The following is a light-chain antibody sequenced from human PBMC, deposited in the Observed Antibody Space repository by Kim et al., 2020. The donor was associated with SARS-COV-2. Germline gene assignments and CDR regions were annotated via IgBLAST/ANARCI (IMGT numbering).Light chain of an antibody. CDR1: ALPKQY. Sequence: SYELTQPPSVSVSPGQTATITCSGDALPKQYAYWFQQKPGQAPVLVMYEDTQRPSGIPERFSGSTSGTTVTLTISRVRAEDEADYYCQSADSSDTFWVFGGGTQLTVL. CDR2: EDT. CDR3: QSADSSDTFWV. J-gene: IGLJ3*02. V-gene: IGLV3-25*03.